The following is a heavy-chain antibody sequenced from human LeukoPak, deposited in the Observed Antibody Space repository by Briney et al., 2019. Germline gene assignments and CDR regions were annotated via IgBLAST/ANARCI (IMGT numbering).Heavy chain of an antibody. CDR1: GFTVSSNS. CDR3: ARRAGAYSHPYDY. CDR2: IYSDNT. J-gene: IGHJ4*02. Sequence: GGSLRLSCTVSGFTVSSNSMSWVRQAPGKGLEWGSFIYSDNTHYSDSVKGGVTISRDNSKNPLYLQMNSLRADHTAVYYCARRAGAYSHPYDYWGQGTLVTVSS. D-gene: IGHD4/OR15-4a*01. V-gene: IGHV3-53*01.